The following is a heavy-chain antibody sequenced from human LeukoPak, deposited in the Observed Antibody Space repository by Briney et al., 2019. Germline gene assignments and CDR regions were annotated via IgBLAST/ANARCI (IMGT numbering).Heavy chain of an antibody. Sequence: GGSLRLSCEASGFRFSGHDMNWVRQTPGQGLEWLTRISYGGTQKLYADSVKGRFTISRDNSKNTLYLQMNSLRAEDTAVYYCAKTSGSYSLDGGNWFDPWGQGTLVTVSS. CDR1: GFRFSGHD. CDR2: ISYGGTQK. CDR3: AKTSGSYSLDGGNWFDP. V-gene: IGHV3-30*18. J-gene: IGHJ5*02. D-gene: IGHD1-26*01.